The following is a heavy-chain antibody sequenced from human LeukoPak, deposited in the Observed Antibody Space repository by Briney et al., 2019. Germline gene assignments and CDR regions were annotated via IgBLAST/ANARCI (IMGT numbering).Heavy chain of an antibody. CDR2: ISGSGGST. Sequence: GGSLRLSCAASGXTFSSYAMSWVRQAPGKGLEWVSAISGSGGSTYYADSVKGRFTISRDNSKNTLYLQMNSLRAEDTAVYYCAKFGSIAPGWDAFDIWGQGTMVTVSS. CDR1: GXTFSSYA. J-gene: IGHJ3*02. CDR3: AKFGSIAPGWDAFDI. D-gene: IGHD6-25*01. V-gene: IGHV3-23*01.